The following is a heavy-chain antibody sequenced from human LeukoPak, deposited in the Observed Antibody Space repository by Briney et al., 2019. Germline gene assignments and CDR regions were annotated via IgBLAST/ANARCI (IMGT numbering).Heavy chain of an antibody. V-gene: IGHV3-23*01. CDR3: AKVALFVLWSGEFSSNLDVFDI. CDR2: ISDSGDST. J-gene: IGHJ3*02. CDR1: GFTFSDYA. D-gene: IGHD3-10*01. Sequence: GGTLRLSCAASGFTFSDYAMSWVRQAPGKGLEWVSHISDSGDSTNYADSVKGRFTISRDNSRYTLYLQMNSLRADDTAVYYCAKVALFVLWSGEFSSNLDVFDIWGQGTMVTVSS.